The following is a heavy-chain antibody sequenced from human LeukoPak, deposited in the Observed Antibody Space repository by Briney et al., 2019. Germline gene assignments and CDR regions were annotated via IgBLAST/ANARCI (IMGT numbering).Heavy chain of an antibody. CDR1: GGSISSYF. Sequence: SETLSLTCTVSGGSISSYFWSWIRQPPGKGREWIGYIYYSGSTNYNPPLKSRVTIPVYTSKNQVSLKLSSVTAADTAVYYCATASNYDILTGYGDDAFDIWGQGTMVTVSS. J-gene: IGHJ3*02. CDR2: IYYSGST. CDR3: ATASNYDILTGYGDDAFDI. V-gene: IGHV4-59*01. D-gene: IGHD3-9*01.